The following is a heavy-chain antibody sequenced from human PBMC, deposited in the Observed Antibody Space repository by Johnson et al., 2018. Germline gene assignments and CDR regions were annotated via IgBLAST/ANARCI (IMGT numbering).Heavy chain of an antibody. J-gene: IGHJ6*03. V-gene: IGHV3-11*04. CDR3: AKINWNYQLGYYYYYMDV. D-gene: IGHD1-7*01. CDR1: GFTFSDYY. CDR2: ISESGNSI. Sequence: VQLVESGGGLVKPGGSLRLSCAASGFTFSDYYMSWIRQAPGKGLEWVSYISESGNSIYYTDSVKGRFTISRDNAKNSLYLQMNSLRAEDTAVYYCAKINWNYQLGYYYYYMDVWGKGTTVTVSS.